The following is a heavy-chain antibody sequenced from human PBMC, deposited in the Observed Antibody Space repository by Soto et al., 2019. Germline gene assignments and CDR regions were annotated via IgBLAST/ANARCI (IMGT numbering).Heavy chain of an antibody. D-gene: IGHD2-8*01. CDR2: ISAYNGNT. V-gene: IGHV1-18*01. CDR3: ARDPWVFRVYALYFDY. J-gene: IGHJ4*02. CDR1: GYTFTSYG. Sequence: GASVKVSCKASGYTFTSYGINWVRQAPGQGLEWMGWISAYNGNTNYAQKLQGRVTMTTDTSKSTAYMELRSLRSDDTAVFYCARDPWVFRVYALYFDYWGQGTLVTVSS.